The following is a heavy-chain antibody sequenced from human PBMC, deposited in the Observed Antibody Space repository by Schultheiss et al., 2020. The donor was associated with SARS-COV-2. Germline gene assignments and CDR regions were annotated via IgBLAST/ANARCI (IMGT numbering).Heavy chain of an antibody. J-gene: IGHJ5*02. D-gene: IGHD4-17*01. CDR2: ISWNSGSI. CDR3: ARVPPTTVTTKRGNWFDP. CDR1: GFTFDDYA. Sequence: SLKISCAASGFTFDDYAXHWVRQAPGKGLEWVSGISWNSGSIGYADSVKGRFTISRDNAKNSLYLQMNSLRAEDTALYYCARVPPTTVTTKRGNWFDPWGQGTLVTVSS. V-gene: IGHV3-9*01.